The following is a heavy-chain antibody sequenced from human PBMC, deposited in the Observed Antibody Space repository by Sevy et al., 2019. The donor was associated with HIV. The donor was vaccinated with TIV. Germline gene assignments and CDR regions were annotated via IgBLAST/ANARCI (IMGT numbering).Heavy chain of an antibody. J-gene: IGHJ5*02. CDR1: GYSFASYG. D-gene: IGHD1-26*01. V-gene: IGHV1-18*01. CDR3: ARCLGGLRPWEYNWFDP. CDR2: VTPYNGNK. Sequence: ASVKVSCKASGYSFASYGISWVRQAPGQGLEWMGWVTPYNGNKKYAEKLQGRVSMTTDTSTSTGYMELRSLRSDDTAVYYCARCLGGLRPWEYNWFDPWGPGTLVTVSS.